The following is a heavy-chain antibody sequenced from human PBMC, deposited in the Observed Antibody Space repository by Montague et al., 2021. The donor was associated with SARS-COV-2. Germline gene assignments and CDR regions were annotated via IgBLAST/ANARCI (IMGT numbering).Heavy chain of an antibody. CDR2: IYYSGST. CDR1: GGSIRSSSYY. D-gene: IGHD3-9*01. Sequence: SETLSLTCTVSGGSIRSSSYYWGWIRQPPGKGLEWIGSIYYSGSTYYNPSLKSRVTITVDTSKNQFSLKLISVTAAATAVYYCARHRITIFLGSMFDYWGQGTMVAVSS. J-gene: IGHJ4*02. V-gene: IGHV4-39*01. CDR3: ARHRITIFLGSMFDY.